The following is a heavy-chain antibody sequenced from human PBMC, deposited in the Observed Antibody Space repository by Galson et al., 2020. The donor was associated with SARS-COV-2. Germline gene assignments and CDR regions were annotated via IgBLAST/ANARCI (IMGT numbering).Heavy chain of an antibody. D-gene: IGHD6-19*01. CDR1: GYTFTGYY. J-gene: IGHJ6*02. V-gene: IGHV1-2*02. CDR3: ARDSSGWSFGGMDV. Sequence: ASVKVSCKASGYTFTGYYMHWVRQAPGQGLEWMGWINPNSGGTNYAQKFQGRVTMTRDTSISTAYMELSRLRSDDTAVYYCARDSSGWSFGGMDVWGQGTTVTVSS. CDR2: INPNSGGT.